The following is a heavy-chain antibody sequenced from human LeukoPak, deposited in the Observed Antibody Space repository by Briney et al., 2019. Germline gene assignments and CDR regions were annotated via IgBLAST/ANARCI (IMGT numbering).Heavy chain of an antibody. J-gene: IGHJ6*03. V-gene: IGHV1-46*01. CDR2: INPSGGST. D-gene: IGHD3-10*01. CDR3: ARARPSDLRVTYYYYYMDV. Sequence: ASVKVSCKASGYTFTSYYMHWVRQAPGQGLEWMGIINPSGGSTSYAQKFQGRVTMTRDTSTSTVYMELSSLRSDDTAVYYCARARPSDLRVTYYYYYMDVWGKGTTVTVSS. CDR1: GYTFTSYY.